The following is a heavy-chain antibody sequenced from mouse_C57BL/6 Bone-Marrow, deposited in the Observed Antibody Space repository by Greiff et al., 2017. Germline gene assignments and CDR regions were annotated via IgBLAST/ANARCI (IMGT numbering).Heavy chain of an antibody. V-gene: IGHV1-52*01. CDR1: GYTFTSYW. D-gene: IGHD1-1*01. J-gene: IGHJ4*01. CDR3: ARPHYYGSSPYAMDY. Sequence: QVQLQQPGAELVRPGSSVKLSCKASGYTFTSYWMHWVKQRPIKGLEWIGNIDPSDSETHYNQKFKDKATLTVDKSSSTAYMQLSSLTSEDSAVYYCARPHYYGSSPYAMDYWGQGTSVTVSS. CDR2: IDPSDSET.